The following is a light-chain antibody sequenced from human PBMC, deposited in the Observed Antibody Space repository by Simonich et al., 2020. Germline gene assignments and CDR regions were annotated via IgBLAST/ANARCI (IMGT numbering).Light chain of an antibody. V-gene: IGKV4-1*01. J-gene: IGKJ1*01. CDR3: QQYYSTPWT. CDR2: WAF. CDR1: QSILYSSNNKNY. Sequence: DIVMTQSPDSLAVSLGERATINCKSSQSILYSSNNKNYLAWYQQKPGQTPKLLIYWAFTRESGVPDRFSCSGSGTDFTLTISSLQAEDVAVYYCQQYYSTPWTFGQGTKVKSN.